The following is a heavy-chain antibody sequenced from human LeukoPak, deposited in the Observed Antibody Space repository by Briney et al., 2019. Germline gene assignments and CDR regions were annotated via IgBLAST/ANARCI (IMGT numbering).Heavy chain of an antibody. J-gene: IGHJ4*02. D-gene: IGHD1-14*01. CDR2: INYSGST. CDR1: GGSISSSSYF. CDR3: ARQRMSPEVLRFDS. Sequence: PSETLSLTCTVSGGSISSSSYFWGWIRQPPGKGLEWIGSINYSGSTNYNPSLKSRVTMSVDTSENQFSLKLDSVTAADTAVYYCARQRMSPEVLRFDSWGQGTLVTVSS. V-gene: IGHV4-39*01.